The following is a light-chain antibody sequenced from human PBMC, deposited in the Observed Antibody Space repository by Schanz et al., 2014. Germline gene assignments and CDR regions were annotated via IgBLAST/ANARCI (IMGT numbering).Light chain of an antibody. J-gene: IGLJ3*02. V-gene: IGLV2-8*01. CDR3: SSYTITTTWV. CDR2: EVS. Sequence: QSALTQPPSASGSPGQSVTISCTGTSSDVGGYNFVSWYQQHPGKAPKLMIYEVSERPSGVPGRFSGSKSGNTASLTVSGLQAEDEADYYCSSYTITTTWVFGGGTKLTVL. CDR1: SSDVGGYNF.